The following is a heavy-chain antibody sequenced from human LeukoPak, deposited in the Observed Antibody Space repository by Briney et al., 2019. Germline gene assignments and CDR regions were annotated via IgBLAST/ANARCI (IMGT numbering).Heavy chain of an antibody. Sequence: GGSLRLSCAASGFRFRNHGVIWVRRAPGRGVEWVSYISRGSGTKNYADSVKDRFTISRDDAKNSVYLQMNSLRAEDTAVHYCARVEGPTVNTMYYDQWGQGTLVTVSS. CDR1: GFRFRNHG. V-gene: IGHV3-48*01. J-gene: IGHJ4*02. CDR3: ARVEGPTVNTMYYDQ. CDR2: ISRGSGTK. D-gene: IGHD4-11*01.